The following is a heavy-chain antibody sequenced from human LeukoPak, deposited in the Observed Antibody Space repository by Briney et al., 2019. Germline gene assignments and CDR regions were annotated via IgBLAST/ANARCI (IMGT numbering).Heavy chain of an antibody. CDR3: ARDDYNTLGYNFHH. J-gene: IGHJ1*01. Sequence: GGSLRLSCVASGFTFADHAMHWVRRAPGQGLEWVTGINWNNDGIVYAASVKGRFTVSRDNAKSTLYLQMNGLRPEDTAFYYCARDDYNTLGYNFHHWGQGTLVTVSS. D-gene: IGHD1-1*01. CDR2: INWNNDGI. V-gene: IGHV3-9*01. CDR1: GFTFADHA.